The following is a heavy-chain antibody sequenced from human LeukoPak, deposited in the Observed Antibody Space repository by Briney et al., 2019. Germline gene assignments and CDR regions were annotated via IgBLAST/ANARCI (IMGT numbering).Heavy chain of an antibody. CDR1: GGSFSGYY. V-gene: IGHV4-4*07. CDR3: ARDQYYYDSSVHYYFDY. Sequence: PSETLSLTCAVYGGSFSGYYWSWIRRPPGKGLEWIGRIYTSGSTNYNPSLKSRVTMSVDTSKNQFSLKLSSVTAADTAVYYCARDQYYYDSSVHYYFDYWGQGTLVTVSS. D-gene: IGHD3-22*01. CDR2: IYTSGST. J-gene: IGHJ4*02.